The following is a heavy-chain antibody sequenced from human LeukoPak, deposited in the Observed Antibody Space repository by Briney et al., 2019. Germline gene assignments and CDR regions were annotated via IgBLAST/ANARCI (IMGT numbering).Heavy chain of an antibody. CDR1: GLTFSKNW. CDR2: MKEDGSEK. V-gene: IGHV3-7*01. Sequence: GGSLRLSCVVSGLTFSKNWMSWVRKAPGKGLEWVANMKEDGSEKYYVDSVKGRFTISRDNPRNSLYLQMSSLRAEDTAVYYCAQQLSYGFDIWGQGTMVTVSS. J-gene: IGHJ3*02. D-gene: IGHD3-16*02. CDR3: AQQLSYGFDI.